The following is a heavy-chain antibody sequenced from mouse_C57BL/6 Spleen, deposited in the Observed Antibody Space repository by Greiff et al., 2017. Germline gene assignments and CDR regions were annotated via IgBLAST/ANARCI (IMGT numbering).Heavy chain of an antibody. J-gene: IGHJ4*01. V-gene: IGHV1-82*01. CDR3: AASTGDY. CDR2: IYPGDGDT. Sequence: QVQLKESGPELVKPGASVKISCKASGYAFSSSWMNWVKQRPGKGLEWIGRIYPGDGDTNYNGKFKGKATLTADKSSSTAYMQLSSLTSEDSAVYFCAASTGDYWGQGTSVTVSS. D-gene: IGHD6-1*01. CDR1: GYAFSSSW.